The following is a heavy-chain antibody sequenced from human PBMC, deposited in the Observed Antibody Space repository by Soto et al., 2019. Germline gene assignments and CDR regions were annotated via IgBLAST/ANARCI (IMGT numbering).Heavy chain of an antibody. J-gene: IGHJ5*02. V-gene: IGHV3-20*01. CDR3: ARVPGLHHVNWFDP. CDR2: INWNGGST. Sequence: GGSLRLSCAASGFTFDDYGMSWVRQAPGKGLEWVSGINWNGGSTGYADSVKGRFTISRDNAKNSLYLQMNSLRAEDTALYHCARVPGLHHVNWFDPWGQGTLVTVSS. D-gene: IGHD4-4*01. CDR1: GFTFDDYG.